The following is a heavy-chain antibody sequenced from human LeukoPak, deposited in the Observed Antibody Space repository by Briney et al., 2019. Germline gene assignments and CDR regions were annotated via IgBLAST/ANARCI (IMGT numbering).Heavy chain of an antibody. CDR2: INHRGST. V-gene: IGHV4-34*01. CDR3: ARDKVVPAAILNWFDP. CDR1: GGSFSGYY. J-gene: IGHJ5*02. D-gene: IGHD2-2*01. Sequence: PSETLSLTCAVYGGSFSGYYWSWIRQPPGKGLEWIGEINHRGSTNYNPSLKSRVTISVDTSKNQFSLKLSSVTAADTAVYYCARDKVVPAAILNWFDPWGQGTLVTVS.